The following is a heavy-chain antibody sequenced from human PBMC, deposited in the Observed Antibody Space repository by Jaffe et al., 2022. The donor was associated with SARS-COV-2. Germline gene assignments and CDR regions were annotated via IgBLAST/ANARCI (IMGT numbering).Heavy chain of an antibody. J-gene: IGHJ4*02. V-gene: IGHV3-48*02. CDR2: ISSRSTTI. CDR3: ARDTVGDY. CDR1: GFTFSDYS. Sequence: EVQLVESGGGLVQPGGSLRLSCAASGFTFSDYSMNWVRQAPGKGLEWLSYISSRSTTIYYADSVKGRFTISRDNAKNALHLQMNSLRDDDTAVYYCARDTVGDYWGQGTRVTVSS.